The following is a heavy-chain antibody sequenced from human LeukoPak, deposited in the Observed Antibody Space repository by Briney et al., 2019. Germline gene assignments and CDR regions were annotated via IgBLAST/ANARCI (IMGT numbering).Heavy chain of an antibody. CDR2: ISSNGGST. Sequence: PGGSLRLSCAASGFIFSSYEMNWVRQAPGKGLEYVSAISSNGGSTYYADSVKGRFTISRDNSKNTLYLQMSSLRAEDTAVYYCVKSSSSWSQFEYFQHWGQGTLVTVSS. J-gene: IGHJ1*01. CDR3: VKSSSSWSQFEYFQH. CDR1: GFIFSSYE. D-gene: IGHD6-13*01. V-gene: IGHV3-64D*06.